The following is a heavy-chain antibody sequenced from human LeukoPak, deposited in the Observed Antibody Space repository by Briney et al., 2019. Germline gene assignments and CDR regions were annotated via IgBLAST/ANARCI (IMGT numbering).Heavy chain of an antibody. CDR1: GYTFTSYD. Sequence: ASVKVSCKASGYTFTSYDINWVRQATGQGLEWMGWMNPNSGNTGYAQKFQGRVTMTRNTSISTAYMELSSLRSEDTAVYYCARVIRGAKPYWYFDLWGRGTLVTVSS. CDR3: ARVIRGAKPYWYFDL. J-gene: IGHJ2*01. CDR2: MNPNSGNT. D-gene: IGHD3-10*01. V-gene: IGHV1-8*01.